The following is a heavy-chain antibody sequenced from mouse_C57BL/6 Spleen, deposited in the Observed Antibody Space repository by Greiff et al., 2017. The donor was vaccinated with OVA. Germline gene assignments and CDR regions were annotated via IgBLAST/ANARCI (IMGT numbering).Heavy chain of an antibody. V-gene: IGHV1-39*01. CDR1: GYSFTDYN. CDR3: ARYGSSYYYAMDY. D-gene: IGHD1-1*01. Sequence: EVQLKESGPELVKPGASVKISCKASGYSFTDYNMNWVKPSNGQSLEWIGVINPNYGTTSYNQKFKGKATLTVDQSSSTAYMQLNSLTSEDSAVYYCARYGSSYYYAMDYWGQGTSVTVSS. J-gene: IGHJ4*01. CDR2: INPNYGTT.